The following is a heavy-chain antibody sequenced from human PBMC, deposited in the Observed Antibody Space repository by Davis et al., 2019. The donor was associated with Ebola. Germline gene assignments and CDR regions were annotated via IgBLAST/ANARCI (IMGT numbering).Heavy chain of an antibody. J-gene: IGHJ5*02. CDR1: GGTFSSYA. Sequence: AASVKVSCKASGGTFSSYAISWVRQAPGQGLEWMGRIIPILGIANYAQKFQGRVTITADKSTSTAYMELSSLRSEDTAVYYCARAIGWGNNWFDPWGQGTLVTVSS. CDR3: ARAIGWGNNWFDP. CDR2: IIPILGIA. D-gene: IGHD6-19*01. V-gene: IGHV1-69*04.